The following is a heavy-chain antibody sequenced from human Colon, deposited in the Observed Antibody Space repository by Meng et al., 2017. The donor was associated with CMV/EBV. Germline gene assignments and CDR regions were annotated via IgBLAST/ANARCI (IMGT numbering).Heavy chain of an antibody. Sequence: QVQLVQAGAEVKKPWASGKVACKASEYTVTGYYMHLVLQAPGQGLEWMGWINPNSGGTNYAQKFQGRVTMTRDTSITTAYMELSRLRSDDTAVYYCARDWYPGDRRGSFDYWGQGTLVTVSS. V-gene: IGHV1-2*02. CDR1: EYTVTGYY. J-gene: IGHJ4*02. D-gene: IGHD3-22*01. CDR3: ARDWYPGDRRGSFDY. CDR2: INPNSGGT.